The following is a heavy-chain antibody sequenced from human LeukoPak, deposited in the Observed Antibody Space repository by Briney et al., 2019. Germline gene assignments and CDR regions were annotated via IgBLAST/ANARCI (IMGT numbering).Heavy chain of an antibody. CDR1: GGTFSSYA. CDR2: IIPILGIA. J-gene: IGHJ4*02. D-gene: IGHD3-22*01. CDR3: ARDSPDTSTGYYY. Sequence: GASLKVSCKDSGGTFSSYAISWVRQAPGQGLDWMERIIPILGIANYAQKFQGRVTITADKSTSTAYMELSSLRSEDTAVYCCARDSPDTSTGYYYWGQGTLVTVSS. V-gene: IGHV1-69*04.